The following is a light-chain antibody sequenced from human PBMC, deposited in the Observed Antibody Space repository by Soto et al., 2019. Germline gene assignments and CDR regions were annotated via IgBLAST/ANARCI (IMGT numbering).Light chain of an antibody. Sequence: QSVLTQPPSASGSPGQSVTISCTGTSSDVGGYNYVSWYQHRPGKAPKRMIYGVNKRPSGVPDRFSGPKSGNTASLTVSGLQAEDEADYYCSSYAGSNNYVFGTGTKVTVL. J-gene: IGLJ1*01. V-gene: IGLV2-8*01. CDR1: SSDVGGYNY. CDR2: GVN. CDR3: SSYAGSNNYV.